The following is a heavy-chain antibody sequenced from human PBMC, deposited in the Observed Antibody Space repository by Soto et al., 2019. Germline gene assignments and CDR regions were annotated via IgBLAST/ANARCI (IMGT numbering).Heavy chain of an antibody. V-gene: IGHV1-69*02. D-gene: IGHD1-7*01. CDR1: GGTFSSYT. CDR3: ARNNLGGTTDY. J-gene: IGHJ4*02. CDR2: IIPILGIA. Sequence: GASVKVSCKASGGTFSSYTISWVRQAPGQGLEWMGRIIPILGIANYAQKFQGRVTITADKSTSTAYMELSSLTSEDTAIYYCARNNLGGTTDYWGQGTLVTVSS.